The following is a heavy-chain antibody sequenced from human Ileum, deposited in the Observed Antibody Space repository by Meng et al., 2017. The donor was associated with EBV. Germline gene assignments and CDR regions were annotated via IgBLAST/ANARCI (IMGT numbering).Heavy chain of an antibody. CDR2: VNYNGDS. D-gene: IGHD1-26*01. CDR3: ARDLRVGGAFDY. J-gene: IGHJ4*02. Sequence: VQPPPPGPGLVRPSETLSLTCTVSGSSVSSSGYYWSWLRQSPGKGLEWLGYVNYNGDSTYNPSLKSRVTIFIDTSKKQFYLNLTSATAADTAIYYCARDLRVGGAFDYWGQGTLVTVSS. CDR1: GSSVSSSGYY. V-gene: IGHV4-61*08.